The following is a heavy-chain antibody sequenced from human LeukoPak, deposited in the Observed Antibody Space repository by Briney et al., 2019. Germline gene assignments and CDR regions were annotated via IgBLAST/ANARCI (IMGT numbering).Heavy chain of an antibody. Sequence: ASVKVSCKASGYTFTSYGIRWVRPAPGQGLEWMGWISAYNGNTNYAQKLQGRVTMTTDTSTSTAYMELRSLRSDDTAVYYCARSPPNSGSYSYWGQGTLVTVSS. CDR1: GYTFTSYG. CDR3: ARSPPNSGSYSY. CDR2: ISAYNGNT. V-gene: IGHV1-18*01. D-gene: IGHD1-26*01. J-gene: IGHJ4*02.